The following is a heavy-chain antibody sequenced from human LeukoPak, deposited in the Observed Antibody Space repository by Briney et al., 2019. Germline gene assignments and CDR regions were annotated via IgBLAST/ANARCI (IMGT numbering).Heavy chain of an antibody. Sequence: PSETLSLTCAVYGGSFSDYYWSWIRQPPGKGLEWIGEINHSGSTNYNPSLKSRVTISVDTSKNQFSLKLSSVTAADTAVYYCARLDGYNSGDYWGQGTLVTVSS. J-gene: IGHJ4*02. V-gene: IGHV4-34*01. CDR3: ARLDGYNSGDY. D-gene: IGHD5-24*01. CDR2: INHSGST. CDR1: GGSFSDYY.